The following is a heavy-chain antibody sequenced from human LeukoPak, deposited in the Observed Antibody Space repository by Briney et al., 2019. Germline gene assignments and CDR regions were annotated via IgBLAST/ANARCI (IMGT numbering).Heavy chain of an antibody. V-gene: IGHV1-2*02. CDR2: FNLNSGDT. D-gene: IGHD6-13*01. CDR1: AYTFTGYY. J-gene: IGHJ3*02. Sequence: ASVTVSCKASAYTFTGYYMHWVRQAPGQGLEWMGWFNLNSGDTKYAQKFQGRVTMTRDTSISTAYMELTRLRSDDSAVYYCARGETEETGTRPDAFDIWGQGTMVTVSS. CDR3: ARGETEETGTRPDAFDI.